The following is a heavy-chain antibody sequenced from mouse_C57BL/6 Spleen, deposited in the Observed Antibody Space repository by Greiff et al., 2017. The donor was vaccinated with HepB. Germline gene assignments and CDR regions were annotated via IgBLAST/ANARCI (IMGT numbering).Heavy chain of an antibody. CDR3: ARDWVY. V-gene: IGHV1-26*01. CDR1: GYTFTDYY. D-gene: IGHD4-1*01. CDR2: INPNNGGT. J-gene: IGHJ3*01. Sequence: VQLQQSGPELVKPGASVKISCKASGYTFTDYYMNWVKQSHGKSLEWIGDINPNNGGTSYNQKFKGKATLTVDKSSSTAYMELRSLTSEDSAVYYCARDWVYWGQGTLVTVSA.